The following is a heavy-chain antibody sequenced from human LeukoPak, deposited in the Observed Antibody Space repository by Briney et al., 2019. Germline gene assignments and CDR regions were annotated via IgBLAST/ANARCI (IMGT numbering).Heavy chain of an antibody. Sequence: GGSLRLSCAASGFTFSTYAMSWVRQAPGKGLEWVSAITGSADRTHYADSVKGRFTISRDNSKNIVYLQMNSLRAKDTAVYFCARPQVVVLNPFDYWGRGTLVTVSS. J-gene: IGHJ4*02. CDR2: ITGSADRT. D-gene: IGHD3-10*01. V-gene: IGHV3-23*01. CDR1: GFTFSTYA. CDR3: ARPQVVVLNPFDY.